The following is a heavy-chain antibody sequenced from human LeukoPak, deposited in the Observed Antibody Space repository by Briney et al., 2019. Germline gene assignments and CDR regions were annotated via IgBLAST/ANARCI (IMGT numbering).Heavy chain of an antibody. CDR3: ARGGGFSFGAQSYYQLSL. CDR2: MNPNSGKT. CDR1: GYTFTSYD. D-gene: IGHD3-10*01. Sequence: ASVKVSCKALGYTFTSYDIHWVRQDPGRGLDYLGWMNPNSGKTGYTQKFQGRFSMTRDTSISTAYLELNSLTSEDTAVYYCARGGGFSFGAQSYYQLSLWGQGTLVTVSS. V-gene: IGHV1-8*01. J-gene: IGHJ4*02.